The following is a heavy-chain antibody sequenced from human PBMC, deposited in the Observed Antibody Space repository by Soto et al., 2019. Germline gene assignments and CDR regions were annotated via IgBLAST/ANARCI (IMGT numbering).Heavy chain of an antibody. CDR1: GSTFSSYT. CDR3: ASNNLRYCSGGSCSLGGPYYYYYMDV. J-gene: IGHJ6*03. Sequence: QVQLVQSGAEVKKPGSSVKVSCKASGSTFSSYTISWVRQAPGQGLEWMGRIIPILGIANYAQKFQGRVTMTADKSTSTAYMELSRLRSEGTAVYYCASNNLRYCSGGSCSLGGPYYYYYMDVWGKGATVTVSS. D-gene: IGHD2-15*01. V-gene: IGHV1-69*02. CDR2: IIPILGIA.